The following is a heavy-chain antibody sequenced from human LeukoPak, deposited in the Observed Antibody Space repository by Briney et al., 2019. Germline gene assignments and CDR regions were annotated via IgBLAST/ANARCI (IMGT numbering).Heavy chain of an antibody. CDR2: YYPNGNT. J-gene: IGHJ4*02. CDR1: GGSISADY. Sequence: SETLSLTCSVSGGSISADYWIWIRQPAGKGLEYIGRYYPNGNTNYNPSLQSRVTMSVDTSKNQFSLKLSSVTAADTAVYYCARRSLDSSGYYYRRNARPFDYWGQGTLVTVSS. D-gene: IGHD3-22*01. V-gene: IGHV4-4*07. CDR3: ARRSLDSSGYYYRRNARPFDY.